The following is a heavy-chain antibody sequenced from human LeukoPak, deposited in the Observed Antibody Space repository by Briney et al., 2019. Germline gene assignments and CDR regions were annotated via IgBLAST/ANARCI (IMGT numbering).Heavy chain of an antibody. V-gene: IGHV1-2*02. CDR1: GYAFNGYF. D-gene: IGHD3-3*01. CDR3: AKGGDKDCLSGYSFDS. CDR2: IKAKGDVT. Sequence: SVKVSCKASGYAFNGYFLHWMRLAPGQGLEWMGWIKAKGDVTSYEQKCQSRATMSRDTSISTAYKKLSRLGSDDMAVYFCAKGGDKDCLSGYSFDSWGQGTLVTVSS. J-gene: IGHJ4*02.